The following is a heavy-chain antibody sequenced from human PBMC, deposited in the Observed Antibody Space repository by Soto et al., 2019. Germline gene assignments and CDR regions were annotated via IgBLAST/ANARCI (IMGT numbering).Heavy chain of an antibody. CDR2: IYRSGTT. CDR3: VRLKGPDHYGLDV. Sequence: QVQLQESGPGLVKPSGTLSLTCGVSGDSITSTNWWSWVRQPPGRGLEWIGEIYRSGTTHYNPSLKSRITILLDESKNQFSLNLSSVTAADTAVYYCVRLKGPDHYGLDVWGQGTTVSVFS. CDR1: GDSITSTNW. V-gene: IGHV4-4*02. J-gene: IGHJ6*02.